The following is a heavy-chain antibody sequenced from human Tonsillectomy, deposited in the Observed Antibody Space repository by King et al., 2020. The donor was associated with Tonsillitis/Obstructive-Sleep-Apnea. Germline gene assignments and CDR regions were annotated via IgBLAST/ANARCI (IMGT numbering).Heavy chain of an antibody. D-gene: IGHD6-6*01. CDR1: GCTFTTCG. J-gene: IGHJ6*02. CDR2: ISTYNGNT. V-gene: IGHV1-18*01. Sequence: QLVQSGAEVKKPGASVKVSCKASGCTFTTCGFSWVRQAPGQGLEWIGWISTYNGNTYYAQKFQGRVTMTTDTSTSTAYMELRSLRSDDTAVYYCARGRDISSPWDYYSGMDVWGQGTTVTVSS. CDR3: ARGRDISSPWDYYSGMDV.